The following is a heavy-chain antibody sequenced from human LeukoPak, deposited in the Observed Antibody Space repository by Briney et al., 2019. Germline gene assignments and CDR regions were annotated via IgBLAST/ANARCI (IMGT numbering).Heavy chain of an antibody. CDR3: ARVPPQHLTCGGDCYSGVFDY. D-gene: IGHD2-21*01. V-gene: IGHV1-69*01. CDR1: GGTFSSYA. Sequence: ASVKVSCKASGGTFSSYAISWVRQAPGQGPEWMGGIIPIFGTANYAQKFQGRVTITADESTSTAYMELSSLRSEDTAVYYCARVPPQHLTCGGDCYSGVFDYWGQGTLVTVSS. CDR2: IIPIFGTA. J-gene: IGHJ4*02.